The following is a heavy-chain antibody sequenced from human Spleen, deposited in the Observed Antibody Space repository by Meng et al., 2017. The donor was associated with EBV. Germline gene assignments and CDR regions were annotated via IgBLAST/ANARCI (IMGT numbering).Heavy chain of an antibody. J-gene: IGHJ4*02. CDR1: VGSVSSIYYY. CDR2: VSYTGTI. Sequence: QWHLRESGQGLAIPSRTLSLTCTASVGSVSSIYYYWGWLPQSPVKEPEWIASVSYTGTIYYNPSLESRVSVSVDMFNNHFSLKLSSVAAADTAVYHCVRETLTGALDYWGQGALVTVSS. D-gene: IGHD2/OR15-2a*01. CDR3: VRETLTGALDY. V-gene: IGHV4-39*07.